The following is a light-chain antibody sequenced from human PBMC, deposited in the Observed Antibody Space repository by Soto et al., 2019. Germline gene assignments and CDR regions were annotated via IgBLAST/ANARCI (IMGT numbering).Light chain of an antibody. CDR2: NNI. Sequence: QSVLTQPPSASGTPGQRVTISCSGSSSNIGRNTVSWYQQLPGTAPKLLIYNNIHRPSGVPDRFSGSKSGTSASLAISGLQSEDESDYYCAAWDGSLNGVAFGGGTKLTVL. CDR3: AAWDGSLNGVA. CDR1: SSNIGRNT. J-gene: IGLJ2*01. V-gene: IGLV1-44*01.